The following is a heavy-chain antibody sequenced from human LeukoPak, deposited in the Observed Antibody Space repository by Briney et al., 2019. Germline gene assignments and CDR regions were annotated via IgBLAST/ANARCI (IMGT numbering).Heavy chain of an antibody. J-gene: IGHJ4*02. D-gene: IGHD1-26*01. V-gene: IGHV1-8*01. CDR3: ARGLPIVGAPDADY. Sequence: ASVTVSFKASGYTFTSYDINWVRQAAGQGGEWMGWMNPNSGNTGYAQKFQGRVTMTRNTSISTAYMELSSLRSEDTAVCYCARGLPIVGAPDADYWGQGTLVTVSS. CDR2: MNPNSGNT. CDR1: GYTFTSYD.